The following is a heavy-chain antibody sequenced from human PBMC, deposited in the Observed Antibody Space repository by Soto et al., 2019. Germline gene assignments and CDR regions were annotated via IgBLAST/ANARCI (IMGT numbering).Heavy chain of an antibody. CDR2: IYTSGST. CDR1: GGSISSYY. D-gene: IGHD6-13*01. V-gene: IGHV4-4*07. CDR3: ARDPRGSSWPTFDY. J-gene: IGHJ4*02. Sequence: LTCTVSGGSISSYYWSWIRQPAGKGLEWIGRIYTSGSTNYNPSLKSRVTMSVDTSKNQFSLKLSSVTAADTAVYYCARDPRGSSWPTFDYWGQGTLVTVSS.